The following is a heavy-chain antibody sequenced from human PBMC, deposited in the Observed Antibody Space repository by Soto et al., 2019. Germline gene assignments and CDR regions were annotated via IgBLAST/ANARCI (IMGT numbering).Heavy chain of an antibody. CDR2: ISWDGGST. CDR3: AKDISPPLTGDDYYYYGMDV. V-gene: IGHV3-43*01. J-gene: IGHJ6*02. Sequence: GGSLRLSCAASGFTFDDYTMHWVRQAPGKGLEWVSLISWDGGSTYYADSVKGRFTISRDNSKNSLYLQMNSLRTEDTALYYCAKDISPPLTGDDYYYYGMDVWGQGTTVTVSS. CDR1: GFTFDDYT. D-gene: IGHD7-27*01.